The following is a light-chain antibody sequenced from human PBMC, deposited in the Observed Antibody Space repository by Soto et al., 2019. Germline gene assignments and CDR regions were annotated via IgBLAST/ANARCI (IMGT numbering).Light chain of an antibody. CDR2: AAS. CDR1: QSISSY. V-gene: IGKV1-39*01. CDR3: QQSHRTQFT. J-gene: IGKJ3*01. Sequence: DIQMTQSPSSLSASVGDRVTITCRASQSISSYLNWYQQKPGKAPKLLIYAASSLQSGVPSRFSGSGSGTDFTLTISSLQPEDFATYYCQQSHRTQFTFGPGTNVDIK.